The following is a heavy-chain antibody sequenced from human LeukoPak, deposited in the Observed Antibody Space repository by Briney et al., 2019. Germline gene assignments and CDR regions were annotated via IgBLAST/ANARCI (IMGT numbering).Heavy chain of an antibody. J-gene: IGHJ4*02. CDR1: GFTLSTHW. CDR3: ARDVSSPRRGNLDY. D-gene: IGHD1-14*01. CDR2: IRQDGSEK. Sequence: GGSLRLSCAASGFTLSTHWMSWVRQAPGKGLEWVANIRQDGSEKNYVDSAKGRFTISRDNAKNSLHLQMNSLRVDDTAVYYCARDVSSPRRGNLDYWGQGTLVTVSS. V-gene: IGHV3-7*04.